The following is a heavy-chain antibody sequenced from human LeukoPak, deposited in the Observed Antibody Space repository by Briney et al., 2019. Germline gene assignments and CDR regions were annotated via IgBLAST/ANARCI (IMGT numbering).Heavy chain of an antibody. CDR2: IGTAGDT. J-gene: IGHJ4*02. D-gene: IGHD3-22*01. Sequence: GSLRLSCAASGFTFSSYDMHWVRQATGKGLEWVSAIGTAGDTYYPGSVKGRFTISRENAKNSLYLQMNSLRAGDTAVYYCARVYNSSGSGLGYWGQGTLVTVSS. CDR3: ARVYNSSGSGLGY. V-gene: IGHV3-13*01. CDR1: GFTFSSYD.